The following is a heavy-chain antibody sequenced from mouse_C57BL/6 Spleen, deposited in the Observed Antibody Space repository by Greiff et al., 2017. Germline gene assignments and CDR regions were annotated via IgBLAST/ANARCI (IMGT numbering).Heavy chain of an antibody. D-gene: IGHD4-1*01. J-gene: IGHJ2*01. CDR1: GFTFSDYG. CDR3: ASGNYFDY. V-gene: IGHV5-17*01. CDR2: ISSGSSPI. Sequence: EVKLVESGGGLVKPGGSLKLSCAASGFTFSDYGMHWVRQAPEQGLEWVAYISSGSSPIYYADTVKGRFTIARDNAKNSLFLQMTSLRSEDTAIYYCASGNYFDYWGQGTTLTVSS.